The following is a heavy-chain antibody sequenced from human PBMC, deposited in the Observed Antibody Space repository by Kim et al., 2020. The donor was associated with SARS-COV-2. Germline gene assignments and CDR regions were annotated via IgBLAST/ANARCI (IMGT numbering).Heavy chain of an antibody. V-gene: IGHV4-39*07. D-gene: IGHD4-17*01. Sequence: SETLSLTCTVSGGSISSSSYYWGWIRQPPGKGLEWIGSIYYSGSTYYNPSLKSRVTISVDTSKNQFSLKLSSVTAADTAVYYCARGPHYGDYPDYWGQGT. CDR3: ARGPHYGDYPDY. CDR1: GGSISSSSYY. CDR2: IYYSGST. J-gene: IGHJ4*02.